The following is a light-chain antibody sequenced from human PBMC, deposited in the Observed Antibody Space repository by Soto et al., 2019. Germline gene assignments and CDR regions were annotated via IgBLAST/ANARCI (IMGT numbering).Light chain of an antibody. CDR3: QQSVRSRWT. Sequence: DIQLTQSPSSLSASVGDRVTITCRASQGIITYLNWYQQKPGKAPNLLIYSSSTLQSGVPSRFSGSGSGTDFTLTISSLQPQDFATYDCQQSVRSRWTFGQGNRVEI. CDR1: QGIITY. V-gene: IGKV1-39*01. CDR2: SSS. J-gene: IGKJ1*01.